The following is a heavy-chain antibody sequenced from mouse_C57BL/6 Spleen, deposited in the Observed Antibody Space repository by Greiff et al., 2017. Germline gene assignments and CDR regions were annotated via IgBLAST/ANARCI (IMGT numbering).Heavy chain of an antibody. V-gene: IGHV1-15*01. J-gene: IGHJ1*03. Sequence: QVQLQQSGAELVRPGASVTLSCKASGYTFTDYEMHWVKQTPVHGLEWIGAIDPETGGTAYNQKFKGKAILTADKSSSTAYMELRSLTSEDSAVYYCTNDGYYWYFDVWGTGTTVTVSA. D-gene: IGHD2-3*01. CDR3: TNDGYYWYFDV. CDR2: IDPETGGT. CDR1: GYTFTDYE.